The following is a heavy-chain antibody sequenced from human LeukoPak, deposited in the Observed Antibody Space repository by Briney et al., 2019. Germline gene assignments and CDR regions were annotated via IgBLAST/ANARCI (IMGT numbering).Heavy chain of an antibody. CDR3: AREAIREYSYGYGPFDY. CDR1: GDSIGSGDYY. D-gene: IGHD5-18*01. CDR2: IYYSGST. J-gene: IGHJ4*02. V-gene: IGHV4-31*03. Sequence: PSQTLSLTSTVSGDSIGSGDYYWSWIRQHPGKGLEWIWYIYYSGSTYYNPSLKSRVTISVDTSKNQFSLKLSSVTAADTAVYYCAREAIREYSYGYGPFDYWGQGTLVTVSS.